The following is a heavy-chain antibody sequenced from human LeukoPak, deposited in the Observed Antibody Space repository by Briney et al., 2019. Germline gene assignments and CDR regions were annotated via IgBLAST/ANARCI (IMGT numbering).Heavy chain of an antibody. J-gene: IGHJ4*02. CDR2: IYSDNT. CDR1: GFTFSSNS. Sequence: PGGSLRLSCTVSGFTFSSNSMSWVRQAPGKGLEWVSFIYSDNTHYSDSVKGRFTISRDNSKNTLYLQMNSLRAEDTAVYYCARKNGLDYWGQGTLVTVSS. V-gene: IGHV3-53*01. CDR3: ARKNGLDY.